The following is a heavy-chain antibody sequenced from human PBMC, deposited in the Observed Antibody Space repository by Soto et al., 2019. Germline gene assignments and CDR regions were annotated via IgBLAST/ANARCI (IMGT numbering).Heavy chain of an antibody. Sequence: QITLKESGPTLVKPTQTLTLTCTFSGFSLSTSGVGVGWIRQPPGKALEWLALIYWDDDKRYSPSLKSRLTTTKDTAQDQLVLTMTHLDPVDTATYYCAHSHSSSWYIEARYNWFDPWGQGTLVTVSS. CDR2: IYWDDDK. CDR3: AHSHSSSWYIEARYNWFDP. D-gene: IGHD6-13*01. J-gene: IGHJ5*02. V-gene: IGHV2-5*02. CDR1: GFSLSTSGVG.